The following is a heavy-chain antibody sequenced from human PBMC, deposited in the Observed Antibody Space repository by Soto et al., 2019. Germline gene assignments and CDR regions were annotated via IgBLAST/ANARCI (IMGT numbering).Heavy chain of an antibody. CDR3: ARDNREYSSSSRNPGPY. CDR1: GYTFSNYC. V-gene: IGHV1-18*03. J-gene: IGHJ4*02. Sequence: ASVKVSCKDAGYTFSNYCISWVRQAPGQGLEWMGWISAYNGNTNYAQKFQGRVTMTTDTSTSAAYMELRSLRSDDMAVYYCARDNREYSSSSRNPGPYWGQGTLVTVSS. D-gene: IGHD6-6*01. CDR2: ISAYNGNT.